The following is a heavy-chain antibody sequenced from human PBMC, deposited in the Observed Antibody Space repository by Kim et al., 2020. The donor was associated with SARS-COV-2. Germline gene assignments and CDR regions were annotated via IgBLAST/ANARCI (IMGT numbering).Heavy chain of an antibody. V-gene: IGHV4-59*01. J-gene: IGHJ4*02. D-gene: IGHD6-19*01. CDR3: ARVKEGYSSGWYPDY. Sequence: NPSLKRRVTISVDTSKNQFSLKLSSVTAADTAVYYCARVKEGYSSGWYPDYWGQGTLVSVSS.